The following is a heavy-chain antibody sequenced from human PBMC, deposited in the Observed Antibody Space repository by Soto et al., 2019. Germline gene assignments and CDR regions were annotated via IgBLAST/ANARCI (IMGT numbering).Heavy chain of an antibody. D-gene: IGHD6-13*01. J-gene: IGHJ4*02. CDR3: AHLSTTGYSSSCDY. CDR2: IYWNDDK. CDR1: GFSLSTSGVG. V-gene: IGHV2-5*01. Sequence: SGPTLVNPTQTLTLTCTFSGFSLSTSGVGVGWIRQPPGKALEWLALIYWNDDKRYSPSLKSRLTITKDTSKNQVVLTMTNMDPVDTATYYCAHLSTTGYSSSCDYWGQGTLVTVSS.